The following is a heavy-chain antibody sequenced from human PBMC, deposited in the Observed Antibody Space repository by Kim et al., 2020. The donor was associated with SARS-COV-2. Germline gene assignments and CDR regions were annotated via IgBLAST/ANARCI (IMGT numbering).Heavy chain of an antibody. J-gene: IGHJ6*02. CDR1: GFTVSSNY. CDR3: ARYCDGSGYYPGTMDV. D-gene: IGHD3-22*01. CDR2: IYSGGNT. V-gene: IGHV3-53*01. Sequence: GGSLRLSCAASGFTVSSNYMSWVRQAPGKGLEWVSVIYSGGNTYYADSVKGRFTISRDNSKNTLYLQMNSLRAEDTAVYYCARYCDGSGYYPGTMDVWGQGTTVTVSS.